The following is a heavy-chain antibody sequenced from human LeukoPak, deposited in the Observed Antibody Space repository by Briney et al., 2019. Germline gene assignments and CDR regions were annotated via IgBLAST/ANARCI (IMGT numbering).Heavy chain of an antibody. CDR2: IYYSGST. CDR1: GGSISSYY. Sequence: SETLSLTCTVSGGSISSYYWSWIRQPPGKGLEWIGYIYYSGSTNYNPSLKSRVTISVDTSKNQFSLKLSSVTAADTAVYYCARQEYDFWSDYYLWFDPWGQGTLVTVSS. V-gene: IGHV4-59*08. CDR3: ARQEYDFWSDYYLWFDP. D-gene: IGHD3-3*01. J-gene: IGHJ5*02.